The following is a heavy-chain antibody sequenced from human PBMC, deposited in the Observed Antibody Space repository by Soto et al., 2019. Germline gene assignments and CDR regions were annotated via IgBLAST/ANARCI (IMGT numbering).Heavy chain of an antibody. CDR3: ARGSLLYGDYGKSYYYSYMDV. J-gene: IGHJ6*03. CDR1: GGSISSYY. CDR2: LYYSGSA. D-gene: IGHD4-17*01. V-gene: IGHV4-59*01. Sequence: SETLSLTCTVSGGSISSYYWSWIRQPPGKGLEWIGYLYYSGSATYNPSLKSRITISIDTSKNQFSLKLSSVTAADTAVYYCARGSLLYGDYGKSYYYSYMDVWGKGTTVTVSS.